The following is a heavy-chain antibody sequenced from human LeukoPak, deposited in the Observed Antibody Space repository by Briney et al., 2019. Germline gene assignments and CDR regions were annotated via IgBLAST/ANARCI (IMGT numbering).Heavy chain of an antibody. CDR2: IITYNGNT. D-gene: IGHD6-19*01. Sequence: ASVKVSCKASGYTFTSYGISWVRQAPGQGLEWMGYIITYNGNTNYAQKLQGRVTMTTDTSTSTAYMELRSLRSDDTAVYYCARAPTYSSGWYLRYWGQGTLVTVSS. V-gene: IGHV1-18*01. J-gene: IGHJ4*02. CDR1: GYTFTSYG. CDR3: ARAPTYSSGWYLRY.